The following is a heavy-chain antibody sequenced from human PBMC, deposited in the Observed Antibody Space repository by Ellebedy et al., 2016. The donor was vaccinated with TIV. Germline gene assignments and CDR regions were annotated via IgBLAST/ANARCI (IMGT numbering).Heavy chain of an antibody. D-gene: IGHD1-26*01. J-gene: IGHJ4*02. CDR2: ISVHNGNT. V-gene: IGHV1-18*01. Sequence: ASVKVSCKASGYTFTASGISWVRQAPGEGLEWMGWISVHNGNTNYAQKFQGRVTMTRDTSISTAYMELSRLRSDDTAVYYCARGGSGSYPDPVDYWGQGTLVTVSS. CDR1: GYTFTASG. CDR3: ARGGSGSYPDPVDY.